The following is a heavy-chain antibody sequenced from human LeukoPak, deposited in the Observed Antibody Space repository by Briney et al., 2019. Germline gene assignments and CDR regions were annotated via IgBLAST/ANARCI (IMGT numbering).Heavy chain of an antibody. D-gene: IGHD4-17*01. CDR2: INPNSGGT. CDR1: GYTFTGYY. CDR3: ARQYGDDRYNWFDP. J-gene: IGHJ5*02. V-gene: IGHV1-2*02. Sequence: APVKVSCKASGYTFTGYYMHWVRQAPGQGLEWMGWINPNSGGTNYAQKFQGRVTMTRDTSITTAYMDLSSLGSDDTAIYYCARQYGDDRYNWFDPWGQGTLVTVSS.